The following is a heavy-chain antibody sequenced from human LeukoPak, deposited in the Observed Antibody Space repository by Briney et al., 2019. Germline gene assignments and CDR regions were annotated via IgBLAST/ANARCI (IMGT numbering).Heavy chain of an antibody. V-gene: IGHV3-21*01. J-gene: IGHJ4*02. CDR1: GFTFSSYS. D-gene: IGHD5-18*01. CDR3: ARDTAMVPGDY. CDR2: ISSSSSYI. Sequence: GGSLRLSCAASGFTFSSYSMIWVRQAPGKGLEWVSSISSSSSYIYYADSVKGRFTISRDNAKNSLYLQMHSLRAEDTAVYYCARDTAMVPGDYWGQGTLVTVSS.